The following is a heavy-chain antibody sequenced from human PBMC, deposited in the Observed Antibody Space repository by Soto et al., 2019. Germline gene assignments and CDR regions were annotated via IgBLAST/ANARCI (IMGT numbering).Heavy chain of an antibody. CDR1: GYTFNNYG. Sequence: QVQLVQSGADMKKPGASVKVSCKASGYTFNNYGISWVRQAPGQGLEWMGWISAYNGNTKYAQKFQGRDTMTTATSTRTAYMDLRSLRSDDTAVYYCARDHGPGSDGRWLGYWGQGTLLTVSS. CDR3: ARDHGPGSDGRWLGY. D-gene: IGHD2-15*01. V-gene: IGHV1-18*01. J-gene: IGHJ4*02. CDR2: ISAYNGNT.